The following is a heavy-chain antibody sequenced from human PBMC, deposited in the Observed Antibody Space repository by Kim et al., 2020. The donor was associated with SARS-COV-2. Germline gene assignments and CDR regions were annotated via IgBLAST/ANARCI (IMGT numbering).Heavy chain of an antibody. CDR3: AREDYYGSGSPYYYYGMDV. Sequence: SETLSLTCAVYGGSFSGYYWSWIRQPPGKGLEWIGEINHSGSTNYNPSLKSRVTISVDTSKNQFSLKLSSVTAADTAVYYCAREDYYGSGSPYYYYGMDV. D-gene: IGHD3-10*01. CDR2: INHSGST. CDR1: GGSFSGYY. J-gene: IGHJ6*01. V-gene: IGHV4-34*01.